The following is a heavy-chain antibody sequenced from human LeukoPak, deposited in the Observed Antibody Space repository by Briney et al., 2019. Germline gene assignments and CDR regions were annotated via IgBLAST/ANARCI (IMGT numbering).Heavy chain of an antibody. D-gene: IGHD6-19*01. V-gene: IGHV4-30-4*01. CDR3: ARAEVTAGNKYFDL. CDR1: GGSISSGDCF. CDR2: IYYSGSA. Sequence: SQTLSLTCNVSGGSISSGDCFWSWIRQPPGKGLEWIGYIYYSGSAYYSPSLRSRFTISVDTSENQFSLKVSSVAATDTAVYYCARAEVTAGNKYFDLWGRGTLVTVSS. J-gene: IGHJ2*01.